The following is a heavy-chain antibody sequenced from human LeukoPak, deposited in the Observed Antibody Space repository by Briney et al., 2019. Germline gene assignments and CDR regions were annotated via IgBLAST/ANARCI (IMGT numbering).Heavy chain of an antibody. CDR3: ARAAVAGTDFDY. Sequence: ASVKVSCKASGGTFISYAISWVRQAPGQGLEWMGRIIPILGIANYAQKFQGRVTITADKSTSTAYMELSSLRSEDTAVYYCARAAVAGTDFDYWGQGTLVTVSS. J-gene: IGHJ4*02. D-gene: IGHD6-19*01. V-gene: IGHV1-69*04. CDR1: GGTFISYA. CDR2: IIPILGIA.